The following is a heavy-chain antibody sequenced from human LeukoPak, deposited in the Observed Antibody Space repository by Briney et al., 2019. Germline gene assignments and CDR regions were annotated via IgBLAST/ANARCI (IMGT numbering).Heavy chain of an antibody. Sequence: SETLSLTCTVSGGSISSYFWIWIRQPPGKGLEWIGFIYYSGSTNYNPSLKSRVTISLDTSRNQFSLKLNSVTAADTAVYYCARGRSYTGGFDYWGQGTQVTVSS. CDR3: ARGRSYTGGFDY. V-gene: IGHV4-59*01. J-gene: IGHJ4*02. CDR2: IYYSGST. D-gene: IGHD1-26*01. CDR1: GGSISSYF.